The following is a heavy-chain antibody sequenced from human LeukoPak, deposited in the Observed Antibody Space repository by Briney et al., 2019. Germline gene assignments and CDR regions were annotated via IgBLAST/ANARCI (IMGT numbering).Heavy chain of an antibody. CDR1: GFTFSRYW. V-gene: IGHV3-74*01. CDR2: INSDGGTT. Sequence: GRSLRLSCAASGFTFSRYWMHWVRQVPGKGLVWVSNINSDGGTTRYADSVKGRFTISRDNAKNTLYLQMSSLRAEDTAVYYCARDLRGVDDYWGQGILVTVSS. J-gene: IGHJ4*02. CDR3: ARDLRGVDDY. D-gene: IGHD3-10*01.